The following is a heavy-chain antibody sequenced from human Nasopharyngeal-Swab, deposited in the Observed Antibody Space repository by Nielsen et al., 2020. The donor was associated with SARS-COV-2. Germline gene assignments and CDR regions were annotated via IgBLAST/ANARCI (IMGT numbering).Heavy chain of an antibody. CDR2: INPSGGST. J-gene: IGHJ6*02. CDR3: ARAHYGMDV. Sequence: WVRRAPGQGLEWMGIINPSGGSTSYAQKFQGRVTMTRDTSTSTVYMELSSLRSEDTAVYYCARAHYGMDVWGQGTTVTVSS. V-gene: IGHV1-46*01.